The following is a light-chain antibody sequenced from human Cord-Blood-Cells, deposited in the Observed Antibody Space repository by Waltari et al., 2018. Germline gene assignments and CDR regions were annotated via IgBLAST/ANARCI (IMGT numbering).Light chain of an antibody. CDR2: AAC. CDR3: QQYYSYPRT. V-gene: IGKV1-8*01. Sequence: AIRITQSPSSLSASTGDRVTITCRASQGISSYLAWYQQKPGKAPKLLIYAACTWQSGVGSRFSGSGSGTEFTLTIRCLQSEDIATDNCQQYYSYPRTFGHGTKVEI. CDR1: QGISSY. J-gene: IGKJ1*01.